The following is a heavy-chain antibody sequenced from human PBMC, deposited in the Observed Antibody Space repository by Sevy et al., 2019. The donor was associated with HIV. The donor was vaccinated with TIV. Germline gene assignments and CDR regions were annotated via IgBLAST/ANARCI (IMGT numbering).Heavy chain of an antibody. CDR1: GGTFSCYA. V-gene: IGHV1-69*13. CDR3: AREGTSGVYCSGGSCYSEGYYFDY. J-gene: IGHJ4*02. CDR2: IIPIFGTA. Sequence: ASVKVSCKASGGTFSCYAISWVRQAPGQGLEWMGGIIPIFGTANYAQKFQGRVTITADESTSTAYMELSSLRSEDTAVYYCAREGTSGVYCSGGSCYSEGYYFDYWGQGTLVTVSS. D-gene: IGHD2-15*01.